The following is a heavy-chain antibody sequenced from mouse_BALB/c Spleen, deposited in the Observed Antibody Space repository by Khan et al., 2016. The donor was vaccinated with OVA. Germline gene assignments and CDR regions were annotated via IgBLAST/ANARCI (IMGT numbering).Heavy chain of an antibody. V-gene: IGHV1S136*01. CDR3: SRDYGNNFWFAY. CDR1: GYTFTNYF. CDR2: INPYNDGT. Sequence: VQLQQSGPELVKPGASVKLSCKASGYTFTNYFIHWVKQKPGQGLEWIGYINPYNDGTNYNQYFKGKSTLTSDKSYSTAYIELSGLTSEDPAVYYCSRDYGNNFWFAYWGQGTLVTVSA. J-gene: IGHJ3*01. D-gene: IGHD1-1*01.